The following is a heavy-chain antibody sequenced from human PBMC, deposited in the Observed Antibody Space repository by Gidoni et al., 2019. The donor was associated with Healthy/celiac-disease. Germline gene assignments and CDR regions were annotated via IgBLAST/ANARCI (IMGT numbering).Heavy chain of an antibody. CDR3: ARGRWRDTAMAYFDY. V-gene: IGHV4-30-4*01. Sequence: QVQLQESGPGLVKPSQTLSLTCTVSDGSISSGDYYWSWIRPPPGKGLAWIGYIYDSGSTYSSPSLKSRVPISVVPFKNQFSLKLSSVTAAATAVYYCARGRWRDTAMAYFDYWGQGTLVTVSS. CDR2: IYDSGST. J-gene: IGHJ4*02. D-gene: IGHD5-18*01. CDR1: DGSISSGDYY.